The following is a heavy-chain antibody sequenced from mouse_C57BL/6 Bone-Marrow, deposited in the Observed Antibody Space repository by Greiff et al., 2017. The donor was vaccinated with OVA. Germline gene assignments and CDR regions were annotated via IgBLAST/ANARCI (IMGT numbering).Heavy chain of an antibody. CDR3: ARGTTVVANDAMDY. CDR2: ISYAGSN. V-gene: IGHV3-6*01. D-gene: IGHD1-1*01. J-gene: IGHJ4*01. CDR1: GYSITSGYY. Sequence: EVQLQESGPGLVKPSQSLSLTCSVTGYSITSGYYWNWIRQFPGNKLEWMGYISYAGSNNYNPSLKNRISITRDTSKNQFFLKLNSVTTEDTATYYCARGTTVVANDAMDYWGQGTSVTVSS.